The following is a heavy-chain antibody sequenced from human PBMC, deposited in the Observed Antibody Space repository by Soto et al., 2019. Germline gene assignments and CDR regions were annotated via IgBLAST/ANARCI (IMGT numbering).Heavy chain of an antibody. J-gene: IGHJ4*02. Sequence: GGSLRLSCAASGFTFNIYWMHWVRQAPGKGLEWVSRIDNDGSATTYADSVKGRFTISRDNAKNTLFLQMNTLRVDDTAVYYCARDNWNSYWGQGTLVTVAS. D-gene: IGHD1-1*01. CDR1: GFTFNIYW. CDR2: IDNDGSAT. CDR3: ARDNWNSY. V-gene: IGHV3-74*01.